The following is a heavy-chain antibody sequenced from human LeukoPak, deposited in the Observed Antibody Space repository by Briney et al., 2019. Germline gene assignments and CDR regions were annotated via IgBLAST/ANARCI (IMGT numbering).Heavy chain of an antibody. CDR2: IHYSGNT. CDR3: ARDVYYYYYMDV. Sequence: PSEPLSLTCTVSGGSISSYYWSWIRQPPGKGLQWLGYIHYSGNTNYNPSLKSRVTISVDTSKNQFSLKLSSVTAADTAVYYCARDVYYYYYMDVWGKGTTVTVSS. V-gene: IGHV4-59*12. J-gene: IGHJ6*03. CDR1: GGSISSYY.